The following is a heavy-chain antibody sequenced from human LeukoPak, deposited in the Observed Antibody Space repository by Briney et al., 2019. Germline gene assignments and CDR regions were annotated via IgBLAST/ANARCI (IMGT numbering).Heavy chain of an antibody. CDR3: ARRDGYY. Sequence: GGSLRLSCAASGFTFSTYGMSWVRQAPGKGLEWVSSISGTGGSTYYADSVKGRFTISRDNSKNTLYLQMNSLRVEDRGVYYCARRDGYYWGQGTLVTVSS. D-gene: IGHD5-24*01. J-gene: IGHJ4*02. CDR2: ISGTGGST. V-gene: IGHV3-23*01. CDR1: GFTFSTYG.